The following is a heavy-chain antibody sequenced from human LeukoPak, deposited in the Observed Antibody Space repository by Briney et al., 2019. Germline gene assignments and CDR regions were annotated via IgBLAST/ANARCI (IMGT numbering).Heavy chain of an antibody. J-gene: IGHJ4*02. CDR2: IYYSGST. CDR1: GGSISSSSYY. CDR3: ARQGVGATSSGFDY. Sequence: PSETLSLTCTVSGGSISSSSYYWGWIRQPPGKGLEWIGSIYYSGSTYYNPSLKSRITISADTSTSQFSLKLSSVAAADTAVYYCARQGVGATSSGFDYWGQGTLVTVSS. D-gene: IGHD1-26*01. V-gene: IGHV4-39*01.